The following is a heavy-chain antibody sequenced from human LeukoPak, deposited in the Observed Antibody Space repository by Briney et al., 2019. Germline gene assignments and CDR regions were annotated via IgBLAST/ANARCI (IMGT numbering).Heavy chain of an antibody. CDR2: IETSGDNT. CDR3: AKVAPYSSPLGNSDS. CDR1: GFTFRTYA. V-gene: IGHV3-23*05. Sequence: GGSLRLSCAASGFTFRTYAMSWVRQAPGRGLEWVSTIETSGDNTYYADSVKGRFTVSRDNSKNTLYLQMNSLRAEDTAIYYCAKVAPYSSPLGNSDSCGQGTLVTVSS. D-gene: IGHD6-19*01. J-gene: IGHJ4*02.